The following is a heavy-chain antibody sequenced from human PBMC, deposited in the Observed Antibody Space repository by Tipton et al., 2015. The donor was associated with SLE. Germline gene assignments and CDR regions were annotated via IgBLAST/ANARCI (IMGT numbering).Heavy chain of an antibody. D-gene: IGHD3-22*01. V-gene: IGHV4-61*02. CDR2: IYNTGST. J-gene: IGHJ3*02. CDR1: GGSISIGSYY. Sequence: TLSLTCSVSGGSISIGSYYWSWLRQPPGKGLEWIGRIYNTGSTNYKSSLQSRVTISLDTSNNQFSLRLHSVSVADTAVYYCARGGLYETSAYSVGFDIWGRGTLVTVSP. CDR3: ARGGLYETSAYSVGFDI.